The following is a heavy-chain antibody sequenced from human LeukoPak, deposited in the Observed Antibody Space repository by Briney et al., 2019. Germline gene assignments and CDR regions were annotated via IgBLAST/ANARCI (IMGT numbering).Heavy chain of an antibody. J-gene: IGHJ3*01. D-gene: IGHD4-23*01. V-gene: IGHV1-46*01. CDR1: GYTFTSYY. CDR3: ARERLSAGGNGLDAFNV. CDR2: INPSGGST. Sequence: PGASVKVSCKASGYTFTSYYMHWVRQAPGQGLEWMGIINPSGGSTSYAQKFQGRVTMTRDTSTSTVYMELSSLRSEDTAVYYCARERLSAGGNGLDAFNVWGQGTVVTVSS.